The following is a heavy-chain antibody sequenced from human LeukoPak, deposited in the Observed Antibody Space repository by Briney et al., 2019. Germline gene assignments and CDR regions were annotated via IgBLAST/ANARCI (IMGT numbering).Heavy chain of an antibody. CDR1: GVSISHYY. CDR2: IYYSGTT. D-gene: IGHD4/OR15-4a*01. J-gene: IGHJ6*02. CDR3: AREDPQTKVPEGMDV. Sequence: SETLSLTCTVSGVSISHYYWSWIRQPPGKGLEWIGYIYYSGTTNYNPPLKSRVTISVDTSKNQFSLKLNSVTAADTAVYYCAREDPQTKVPEGMDVWGQGTTVTVSS. V-gene: IGHV4-59*01.